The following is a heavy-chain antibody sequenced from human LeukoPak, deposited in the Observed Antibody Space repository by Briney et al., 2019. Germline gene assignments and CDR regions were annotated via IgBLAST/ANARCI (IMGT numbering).Heavy chain of an antibody. CDR1: GGTISRYY. CDR3: ARGSSSWYVPYDPFDP. J-gene: IGHJ5*02. CDR2: IYYSGST. Sequence: SETVSLTCTVSGGTISRYYWSWIRQPPGKGLEWIGYIYYSGSTNYNPSLKSRVTISVDTSKNQFSLKLSSVTAADTAVYYCARGSSSWYVPYDPFDPWGQGTLDTVSS. D-gene: IGHD6-13*01. V-gene: IGHV4-59*01.